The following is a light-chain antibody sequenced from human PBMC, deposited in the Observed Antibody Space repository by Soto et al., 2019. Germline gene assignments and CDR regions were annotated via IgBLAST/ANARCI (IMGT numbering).Light chain of an antibody. CDR2: GAS. Sequence: EVVMTQSPATLSVSPGERVTLSCRASQSVSDNLAWYQQKPGQAPRLLIYGASTRATTIPARFSGSGSGTEFTLTISSLQSEDFAVYYCQQYNTWSSITFGQGTRLEIK. CDR3: QQYNTWSSIT. J-gene: IGKJ5*01. V-gene: IGKV3-15*01. CDR1: QSVSDN.